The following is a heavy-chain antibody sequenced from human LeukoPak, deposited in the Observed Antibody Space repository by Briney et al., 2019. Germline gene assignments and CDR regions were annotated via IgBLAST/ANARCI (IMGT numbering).Heavy chain of an antibody. CDR1: GGSISSYY. CDR3: ARVSSLYCSGGSCYQYFQH. V-gene: IGHV4-59*01. J-gene: IGHJ1*01. D-gene: IGHD2-15*01. CDR2: IYNSGST. Sequence: SETLSLTCTVSGGSISSYYWSWIRQPPGKGLEWIGYIYNSGSTNYNPSLKSRVTISVDTSKHQFSLKLNSVTAADTAVYYCARVSSLYCSGGSCYQYFQHWGQGTLVTVSS.